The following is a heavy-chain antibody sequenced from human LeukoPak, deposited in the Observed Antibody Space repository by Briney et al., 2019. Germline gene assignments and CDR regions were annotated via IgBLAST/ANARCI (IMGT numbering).Heavy chain of an antibody. Sequence: SVKVSCKASGGTFSSYAISWVRQAPGQGLVWMGRIIPTLGIANYAQKFQGRVTITADKSTSTAYMELSSLRSEDTAVYYCARGGYYDNFGYFNSLFDYWGQGTLVTVSS. CDR2: IIPTLGIA. CDR1: GGTFSSYA. V-gene: IGHV1-69*04. D-gene: IGHD3-22*01. J-gene: IGHJ4*02. CDR3: ARGGYYDNFGYFNSLFDY.